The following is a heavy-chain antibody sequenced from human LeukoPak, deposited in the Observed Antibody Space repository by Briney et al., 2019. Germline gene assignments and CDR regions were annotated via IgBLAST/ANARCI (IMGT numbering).Heavy chain of an antibody. CDR3: ARAYSGYDFFDY. V-gene: IGHV1-69*01. J-gene: IGHJ4*02. CDR1: GGTFSRYA. Sequence: ASVKVSCKASGGTFSRYAISLVRQAPGQGLEWMGGIIPIFGTANYAQKFQGRVTITADESTSTAYMEVSSLRSEDTAVYYCARAYSGYDFFDYWGQGILVTVSS. D-gene: IGHD5-12*01. CDR2: IIPIFGTA.